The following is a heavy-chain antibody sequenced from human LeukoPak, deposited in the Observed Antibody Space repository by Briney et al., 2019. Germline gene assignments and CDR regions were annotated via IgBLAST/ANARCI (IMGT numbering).Heavy chain of an antibody. J-gene: IGHJ4*02. CDR2: ITYSGPT. V-gene: IGHV4-59*01. CDR1: GASISGYY. Sequence: ETLSLTCTVSGASISGYYWRWIRQPPGKGLEWIGNITYSGPTNSPPSLMRRATNSAGTTTNQFSLKLNSVTTADTARYYCVRGGSYHGYWGQGILVTVSS. D-gene: IGHD3-16*02. CDR3: VRGGSYHGY.